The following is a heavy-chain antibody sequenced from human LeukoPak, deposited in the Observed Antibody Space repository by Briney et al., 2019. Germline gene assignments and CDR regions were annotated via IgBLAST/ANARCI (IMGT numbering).Heavy chain of an antibody. V-gene: IGHV1-2*02. CDR1: GYTFTGYY. Sequence: GASVKVACKASGYTFTGYYMHWERQAPGQGLEWMGWINPNSGGTNYAQKFQGRVTMTRDTSISTAYMELSRLRSDDTAVYYCARDGSTTVVYYDYWGQGNLVTASS. D-gene: IGHD4-23*01. CDR2: INPNSGGT. J-gene: IGHJ4*02. CDR3: ARDGSTTVVYYDY.